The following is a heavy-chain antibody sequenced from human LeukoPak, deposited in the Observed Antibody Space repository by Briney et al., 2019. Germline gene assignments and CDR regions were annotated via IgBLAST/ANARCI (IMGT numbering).Heavy chain of an antibody. Sequence: SETLSLTCTVSGGSISSGGYYWSWIRQPPGKGLEWIGYISHSGITYYNPSLKSRVTISVDRSKNQFSLKLSSVTAADTAVYHCARDGGFGDLSYWGQGTLVTVSS. CDR2: ISHSGIT. CDR3: ARDGGFGDLSY. CDR1: GGSISSGGYY. D-gene: IGHD3-10*01. V-gene: IGHV4-30-2*01. J-gene: IGHJ4*02.